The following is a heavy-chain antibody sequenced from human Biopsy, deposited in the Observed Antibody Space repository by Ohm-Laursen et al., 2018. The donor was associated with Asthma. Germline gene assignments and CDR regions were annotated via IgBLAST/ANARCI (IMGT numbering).Heavy chain of an antibody. D-gene: IGHD6-13*01. Sequence: PSDTLSLTCRLSSGSGGYMRSGNYYWGWIRQPPGKGLEWIGSIYYSGTTYYNPSLESRVTVPADTSKNQFSQKLTSVTAADTAVYYCVRGSSSWHHGPFHYYYGLDVWGQGTTATVSS. J-gene: IGHJ6*02. CDR2: IYYSGTT. CDR3: VRGSSSWHHGPFHYYYGLDV. V-gene: IGHV4-39*01. CDR1: GGYMRSGNYY.